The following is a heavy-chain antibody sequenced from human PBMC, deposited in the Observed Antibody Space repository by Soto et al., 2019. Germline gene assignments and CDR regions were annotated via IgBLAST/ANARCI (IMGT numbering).Heavy chain of an antibody. D-gene: IGHD3-3*01. Sequence: TLSLTCAVYGGSFSGYYWSWIRQPPGKGLEWIGEINHSGSTNYNPSLKSRVTISVDTSKNQFSLKLSSVTAADTAVYYCARGQIITIFGVVIHSGNLAKQLDYWGQGTLVTVSS. CDR2: INHSGST. CDR3: ARGQIITIFGVVIHSGNLAKQLDY. J-gene: IGHJ4*02. V-gene: IGHV4-34*01. CDR1: GGSFSGYY.